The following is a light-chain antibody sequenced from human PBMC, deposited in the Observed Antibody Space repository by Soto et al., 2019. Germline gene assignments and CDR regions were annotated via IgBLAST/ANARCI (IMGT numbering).Light chain of an antibody. J-gene: IGLJ2*01. V-gene: IGLV2-14*01. CDR2: EVS. CDR1: SSDVGGYNY. CDR3: SSYTPSTTRVV. Sequence: QSVLTQPASVTGSPGKSITISCTGTSSDVGGYNYVSWYQQHPGKAPKLMIYEVSDRPSGVSNRFSGSKSGNTASLTISGLQAEDEADYYCSSYTPSTTRVVFGGGTKLTVL.